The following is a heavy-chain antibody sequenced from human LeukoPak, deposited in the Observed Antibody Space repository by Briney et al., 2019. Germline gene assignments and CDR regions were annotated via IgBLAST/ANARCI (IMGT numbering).Heavy chain of an antibody. CDR2: IKSKSDGGTT. Sequence: GGSLRLSCAASGFTFTNAWMSWVRQAPGKGLEWVGRIKSKSDGGTTDYSAPVKGRFTVSRDDSKNTLYLQMNSLRAEDTAVYYCAKGGVAAARDYWGQGTLVTVSS. J-gene: IGHJ4*02. V-gene: IGHV3-15*01. CDR3: AKGGVAAARDY. CDR1: GFTFTNAW. D-gene: IGHD6-13*01.